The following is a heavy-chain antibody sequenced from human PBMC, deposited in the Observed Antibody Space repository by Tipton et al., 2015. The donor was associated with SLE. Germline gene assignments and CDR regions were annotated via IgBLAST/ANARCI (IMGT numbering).Heavy chain of an antibody. D-gene: IGHD2-15*01. CDR3: ARRGVAHAFDI. Sequence: QLVQSGAEVKKPGESLKISCKGSGYSFPNYWIGWVRQMPGKGLEWVGIMHPGDSDTRYRPSFQGQVTVSADKSISTAYLQWRSLKASDTAMYYCARRGVAHAFDIWGQGTMVIVSS. J-gene: IGHJ3*02. V-gene: IGHV5-51*03. CDR1: GYSFPNYW. CDR2: MHPGDSDT.